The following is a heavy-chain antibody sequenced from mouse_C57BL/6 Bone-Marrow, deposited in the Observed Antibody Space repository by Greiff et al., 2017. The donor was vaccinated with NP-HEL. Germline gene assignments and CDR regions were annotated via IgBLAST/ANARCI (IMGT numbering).Heavy chain of an antibody. CDR1: GYTFTSYW. CDR2: IDPSDSYT. CDR3: ASKDY. Sequence: QVQLQQSGAELVRPGTSVKLSCKASGYTFTSYWMHWVKQRPGQGLEWIGVIDPSDSYTNYNQKFKGKATLTVDTSSSTAYMQLSSLTSEDSAVYYCASKDYWGQGTTLTVSS. J-gene: IGHJ2*01. V-gene: IGHV1-59*01.